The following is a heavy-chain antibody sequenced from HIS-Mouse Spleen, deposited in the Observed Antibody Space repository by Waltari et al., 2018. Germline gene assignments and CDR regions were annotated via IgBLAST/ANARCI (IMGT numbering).Heavy chain of an antibody. V-gene: IGHV1-2*02. Sequence: QVQLVQSGAEVKKPGASVKVSCSAYGYTFTGYYMHWVRMSPGQGLEWMGWINPNSGGTNYAQKFQGRVTMTRDTSISTAYMELSRLRSDDTAVYYCARDARYSSSFLEIYFDYWGQGTLVTVSS. CDR3: ARDARYSSSFLEIYFDY. D-gene: IGHD6-13*01. J-gene: IGHJ4*02. CDR2: INPNSGGT. CDR1: GYTFTGYY.